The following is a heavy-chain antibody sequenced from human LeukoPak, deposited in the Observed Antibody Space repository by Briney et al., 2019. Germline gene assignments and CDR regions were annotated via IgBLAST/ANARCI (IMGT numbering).Heavy chain of an antibody. D-gene: IGHD4-23*01. CDR1: GFTFGDYV. CDR2: IRSKVYGGTT. J-gene: IGHJ4*02. V-gene: IGHV3-49*04. CDR3: TRDYGGFDY. Sequence: GRSLRLSCRCSGFTFGDYVMTWVRQAPGKGLEWVGFIRSKVYGGTTEYAASVKGRFIISRDDSKSIAYLQMNSLETEDTAVYYCTRDYGGFDYWGQGTLVTVSS.